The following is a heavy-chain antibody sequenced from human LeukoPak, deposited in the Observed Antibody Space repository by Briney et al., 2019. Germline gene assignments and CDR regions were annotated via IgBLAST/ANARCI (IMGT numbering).Heavy chain of an antibody. CDR3: ARDPYSGGYGNYYYYFMGV. J-gene: IGHJ6*03. Sequence: GGSLRLSCAASGFTFSSYNMNWVRQAPGKGLEWVSSITSGSSYIYYADSVKGRFTISRDNAKNSLYLQMNSLRAEDTAVYYCARDPYSGGYGNYYYYFMGVWGKGTTVTISS. V-gene: IGHV3-21*01. D-gene: IGHD1-26*01. CDR1: GFTFSSYN. CDR2: ITSGSSYI.